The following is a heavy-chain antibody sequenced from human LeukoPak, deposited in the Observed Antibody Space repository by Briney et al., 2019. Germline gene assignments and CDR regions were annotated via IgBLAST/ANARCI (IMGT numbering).Heavy chain of an antibody. CDR2: IGTAGDT. CDR1: RFTFSSYD. CDR3: ARTKVQLWPLHYYYYYYMDV. J-gene: IGHJ6*03. V-gene: IGHV3-13*01. Sequence: GGSLRLSCAASRFTFSSYDMHWARQATGKGLEWVSAIGTAGDTYYPGSVKGQFTISRENAKNSLYLQMNSLRAGDTAVYYCARTKVQLWPLHYYYYYYMDVWGKGTTVTVSS. D-gene: IGHD5-18*01.